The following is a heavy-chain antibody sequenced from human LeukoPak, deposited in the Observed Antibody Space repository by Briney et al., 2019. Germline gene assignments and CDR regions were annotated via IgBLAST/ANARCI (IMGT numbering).Heavy chain of an antibody. V-gene: IGHV3-21*01. Sequence: GGSLRLSCAASGFAFSTFSMHWVRQAPGKGLEWVSSISSSGGFLYYADSVKGRFTISRDNAKNSLYLQMNSLRADDTAVYYCTRGVASIRSGLDYWGQGTLVTVSA. J-gene: IGHJ4*02. CDR3: TRGVASIRSGLDY. CDR2: ISSSGGFL. D-gene: IGHD2-15*01. CDR1: GFAFSTFS.